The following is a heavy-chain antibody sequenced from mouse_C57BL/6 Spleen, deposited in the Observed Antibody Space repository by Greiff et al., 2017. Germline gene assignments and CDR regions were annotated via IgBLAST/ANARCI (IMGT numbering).Heavy chain of an antibody. CDR2: IYPGSGST. D-gene: IGHD1-1*01. V-gene: IGHV1-55*01. CDR3: ARFGYYGISPDY. CDR1: GYTFTSYW. Sequence: QVQLQQPGAELVKPGASVKMSCKASGYTFTSYWITWVKQRPGQGLEWIGDIYPGSGSTNYNEKFKSKATLTVDTSSSTAYMQLSSLTSEDSAVYYCARFGYYGISPDYWGQGTTLTVSS. J-gene: IGHJ2*01.